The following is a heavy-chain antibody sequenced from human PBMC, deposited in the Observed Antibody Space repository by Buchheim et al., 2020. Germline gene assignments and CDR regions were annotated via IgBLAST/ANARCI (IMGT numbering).Heavy chain of an antibody. D-gene: IGHD2-2*01. Sequence: QVQLVESGGGVVQPGRSLSLSCAASGFTFSSYGMHWVGQAPGKGLEWVAVISYDGSNKYYADSVKGRFTISRDNSKNTLYLQMNSLRAEDTAVYYCAKDGCVNTSCLLPDFGYWGQGTL. CDR3: AKDGCVNTSCLLPDFGY. V-gene: IGHV3-30*18. J-gene: IGHJ4*02. CDR2: ISYDGSNK. CDR1: GFTFSSYG.